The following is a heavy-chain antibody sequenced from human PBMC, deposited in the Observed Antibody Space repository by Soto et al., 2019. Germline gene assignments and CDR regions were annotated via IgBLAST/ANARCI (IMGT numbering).Heavy chain of an antibody. V-gene: IGHV3-15*01. D-gene: IGHD2-2*02. J-gene: IGHJ6*02. Sequence: GGSLRLSCAASGFTFSNAWMSWVRQSPGKGLEWVGRIKSKTDGGTTDYAAPVKGRFTISRDDSKNTLYLQMNSLKTEDTAVYYCTTRCSSTSCYTRYYYYGMDVWGQGTTVTAP. CDR3: TTRCSSTSCYTRYYYYGMDV. CDR2: IKSKTDGGTT. CDR1: GFTFSNAW.